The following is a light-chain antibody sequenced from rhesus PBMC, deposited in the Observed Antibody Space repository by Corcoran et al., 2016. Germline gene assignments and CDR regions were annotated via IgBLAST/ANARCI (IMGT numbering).Light chain of an antibody. Sequence: DIQMSQSPSSLSASVGDRVTITCRAGQDISSYLNWYQQKPGNAPKLLIYLSDNLASGVPSRFSGSVSGTEFTLTISSLQPEDFATYYCQQGKSNPVTFGGGTKVGIK. CDR2: LSD. CDR1: QDISSY. J-gene: IGKJ4*01. V-gene: IGKV1-32*02. CDR3: QQGKSNPVT.